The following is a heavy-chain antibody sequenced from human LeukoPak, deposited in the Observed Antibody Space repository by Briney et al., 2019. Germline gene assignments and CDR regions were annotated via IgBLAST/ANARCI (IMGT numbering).Heavy chain of an antibody. J-gene: IGHJ4*02. CDR2: IIPIFGTA. V-gene: IGHV1-69*13. CDR3: ARAYYDYVWGSYRYPY. D-gene: IGHD3-16*02. CDR1: GGTFSSYA. Sequence: ASVKVSCEASGGTFSSYAISWVRQAPGQGLEWMGGIIPIFGTANYAQKFQGRVTITADESTSTAYMELSSLRSEDTAVYYCARAYYDYVWGSYRYPYWGQGTLVTVSS.